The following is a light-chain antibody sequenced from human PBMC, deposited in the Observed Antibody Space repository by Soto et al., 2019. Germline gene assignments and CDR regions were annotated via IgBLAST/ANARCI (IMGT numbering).Light chain of an antibody. J-gene: IGLJ1*01. CDR1: SSDFGSYNF. CDR3: SSYTTSSNYV. CDR2: EVS. Sequence: QSVLTQPASVSGSPGQSITMSCTGTSSDFGSYNFVSWYQQLPGKAPKLMIYEVSNRPSGVSNRFSGSKSGNTASLTISGLQAEDEADYYCSSYTTSSNYVFGSGTKVTVL. V-gene: IGLV2-14*01.